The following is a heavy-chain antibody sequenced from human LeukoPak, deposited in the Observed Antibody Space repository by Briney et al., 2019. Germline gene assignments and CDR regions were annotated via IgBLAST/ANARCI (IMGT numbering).Heavy chain of an antibody. J-gene: IGHJ4*02. CDR2: INPNSGGT. CDR1: GYTFTSYG. D-gene: IGHD5-12*01. Sequence: ASVKVSCKASGYTFTSYGISWVRQAHGQGLEWMGWINPNSGGTNYAQKFQGRVTMTRDTSISTAYMELSRLRSDDTAVYYCAKEAYSGYDFDYWGQGTLVTVSS. CDR3: AKEAYSGYDFDY. V-gene: IGHV1-2*02.